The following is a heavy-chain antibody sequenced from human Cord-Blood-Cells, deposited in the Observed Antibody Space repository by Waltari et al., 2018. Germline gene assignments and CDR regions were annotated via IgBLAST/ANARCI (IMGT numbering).Heavy chain of an antibody. D-gene: IGHD1-26*01. Sequence: EVQLVETGGGLIQPGGSLRVPCAASGFTVSSNYMGRVRPAPGKGLEWVSVIYSGGSTYYADSVKRRFTISRDNSKNTLYLQMNSLRAEDTAVYYCASCAWYSGSYYFDYWGQGTLVTVSS. CDR3: ASCAWYSGSYYFDY. J-gene: IGHJ4*02. CDR1: GFTVSSNY. CDR2: IYSGGST. V-gene: IGHV3-53*02.